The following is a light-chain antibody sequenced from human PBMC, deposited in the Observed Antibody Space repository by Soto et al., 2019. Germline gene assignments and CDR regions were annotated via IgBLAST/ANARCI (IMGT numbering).Light chain of an antibody. CDR1: QGIVRW. CDR2: DAS. CDR3: QHYYGFSRT. Sequence: DIQMTQSPSTLSASVGDRVTITCRASQGIVRWLARYQQTPGKAPKLLIYDASSLESGVPSRFSGSGAGTEFTLTISSLQPDDFATYYCQHYYGFSRTFGQGTKVDIK. V-gene: IGKV1-5*01. J-gene: IGKJ1*01.